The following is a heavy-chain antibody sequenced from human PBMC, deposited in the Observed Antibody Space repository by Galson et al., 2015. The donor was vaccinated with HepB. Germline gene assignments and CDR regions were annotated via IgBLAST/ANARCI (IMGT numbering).Heavy chain of an antibody. CDR3: ARGVGYRDSTGYGPRFHFDS. CDR1: GGPSSLHF. D-gene: IGHD3-22*01. V-gene: IGHV4-34*01. CDR2: VNHGGST. J-gene: IGHJ4*02. Sequence: SETLSLTCGVYGGPSSLHFWTWIRQPPGRGLEWIGEVNHGGSTNFNSSLKSRLNLSLDTSKNQFSLKMISVTAADTAVYYCARGVGYRDSTGYGPRFHFDSWGQGILVTVSS.